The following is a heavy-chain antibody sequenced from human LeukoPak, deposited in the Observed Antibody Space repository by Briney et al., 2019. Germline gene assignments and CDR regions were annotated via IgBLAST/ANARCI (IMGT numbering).Heavy chain of an antibody. J-gene: IGHJ4*02. CDR1: GYTFTSYY. V-gene: IGHV1-46*01. D-gene: IGHD3-22*01. Sequence: ASVTVSFKASGYTFTSYYMHWVRQAPGQGLEWMGIINPSGGSTSYAQKFQGRVTMTRDTSTSTVYMELSSLRSEDTAVYYCAKCSTDYYDSSGYSIDYWGQGTLVTVSS. CDR3: AKCSTDYYDSSGYSIDY. CDR2: INPSGGST.